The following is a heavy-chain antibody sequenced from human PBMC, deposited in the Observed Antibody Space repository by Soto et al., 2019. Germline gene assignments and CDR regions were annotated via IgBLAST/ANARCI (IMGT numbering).Heavy chain of an antibody. CDR1: GFTFSSYA. D-gene: IGHD7-27*01. CDR3: AKQWGNWGWEDY. CDR2: ITASGGST. J-gene: IGHJ4*02. Sequence: EVQLLDSGGGLVQPGGSLRLSCAASGFTFSSYAMSWVRQAPGKGLEWVLAITASGGSTYYADSVKGRFTISRDNSKSTLYLQMNSLRAEDTAVYYCAKQWGNWGWEDYWGQGTLVTVSS. V-gene: IGHV3-23*01.